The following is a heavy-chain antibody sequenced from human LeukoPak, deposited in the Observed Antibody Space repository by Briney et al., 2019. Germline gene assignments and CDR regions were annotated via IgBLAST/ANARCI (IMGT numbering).Heavy chain of an antibody. CDR3: AREGAYCGGDCPAYFQH. CDR1: GYTFTGYY. CDR2: INPNSGGT. V-gene: IGHV1-2*02. J-gene: IGHJ1*01. D-gene: IGHD2-21*02. Sequence: ASVKVSCKASGYTFTGYYMHWVRQAPGQGLEWMGWINPNSGGTNYAQKFQGRVTMTRDTSISTAYMELRSLRSDDTAVYYCAREGAYCGGDCPAYFQHWGQGTLVTVSS.